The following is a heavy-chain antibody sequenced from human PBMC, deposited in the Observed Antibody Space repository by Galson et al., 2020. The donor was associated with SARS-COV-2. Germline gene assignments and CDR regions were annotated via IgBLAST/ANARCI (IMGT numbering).Heavy chain of an antibody. CDR3: ARGDRITIFGVVAHFDY. CDR2: IYYSGST. V-gene: IGHV4-31*03. Sequence: ETSETLSLTCTVSGGPISSGGYYWSWIRQHPGKGLEWIGYIYYSGSTYYNPSLKSRVTISVDTSKNQFSLKLSSVTAADTVVYYCARGDRITIFGVVAHFDYWGQGTLVTVSS. CDR1: GGPISSGGYY. D-gene: IGHD3-3*01. J-gene: IGHJ4*02.